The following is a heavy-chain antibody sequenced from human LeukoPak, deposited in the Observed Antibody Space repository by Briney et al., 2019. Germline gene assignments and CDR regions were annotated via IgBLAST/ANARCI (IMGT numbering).Heavy chain of an antibody. V-gene: IGHV6-1*01. CDR2: TYYRSKWNN. CDR3: ARRAQWSPGQGYMDV. CDR1: WDSVSSNSAA. J-gene: IGHJ6*04. D-gene: IGHD2-15*01. Sequence: SQTLSLTCALSWDSVSSNSAAWNWIRPSPSTGLEWLGGTYYRSKWNNDYGVSMKSRITINPSTSKKQFSLHLNTVTPEDTAVYYCARRAQWSPGQGYMDVWGKGTTVTVSS.